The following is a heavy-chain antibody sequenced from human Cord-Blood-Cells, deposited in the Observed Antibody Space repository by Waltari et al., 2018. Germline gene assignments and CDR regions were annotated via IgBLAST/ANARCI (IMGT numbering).Heavy chain of an antibody. D-gene: IGHD4-17*01. Sequence: QVQLVQSGAEVKKPGASVKVSCTASGYTFTSYALHWRRQAPGQRLEWMGWINAGNGNTKYSQKFQGRVTITRDTSASTAYMELSSLRSEDTAVYYCARTLYGDPYYFDYWGQGTLVTVSS. CDR2: INAGNGNT. V-gene: IGHV1-3*01. CDR1: GYTFTSYA. CDR3: ARTLYGDPYYFDY. J-gene: IGHJ4*02.